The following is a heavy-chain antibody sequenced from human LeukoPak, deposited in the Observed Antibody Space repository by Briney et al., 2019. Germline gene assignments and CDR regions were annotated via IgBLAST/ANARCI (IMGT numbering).Heavy chain of an antibody. J-gene: IGHJ6*03. CDR1: GGSISSYY. Sequence: SETLSLTCTVSGGSISSYYWSWIRQPPGKGLEWIGHIYYSGSTNYNPSPKSRATISVDTSKNQFSLKLSSVTAADTVVYYCARSSEGRYYYDSSGYSYYYYYMDVWGKGTTVTISS. CDR3: ARSSEGRYYYDSSGYSYYYYYMDV. CDR2: IYYSGST. V-gene: IGHV4-59*01. D-gene: IGHD3-22*01.